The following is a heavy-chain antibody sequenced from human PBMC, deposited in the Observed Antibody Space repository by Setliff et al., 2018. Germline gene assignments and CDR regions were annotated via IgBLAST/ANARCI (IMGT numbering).Heavy chain of an antibody. Sequence: LSLSCVASGLIFSNNWMSWVRQAPGKGLEWVTNINKDGSERNYVDSVKGRFTISKDTSKNQVVLTMTNMDPVDTATYYCAAASNYYDYWGQGTLVTVSS. V-gene: IGHV3-7*03. CDR1: GLIFSNNW. CDR2: INKDGSER. J-gene: IGHJ4*02. CDR3: AAASNYYDY.